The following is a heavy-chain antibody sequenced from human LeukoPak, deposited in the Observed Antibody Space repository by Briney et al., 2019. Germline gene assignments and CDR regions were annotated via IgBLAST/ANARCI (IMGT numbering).Heavy chain of an antibody. CDR3: ARGPGITMVRGVIGWFDP. CDR1: GHTFTGYY. D-gene: IGHD3-10*01. J-gene: IGHJ5*02. Sequence: ASVKVSCKASGHTFTGYYMHWVRQAPGQGLEWMGWINPNSGGTIYAQKFQGRVTMTRDTSISTAYMELSRLRSDDTAVYYCARGPGITMVRGVIGWFDPWGQGTLVTVSS. CDR2: INPNSGGT. V-gene: IGHV1-2*02.